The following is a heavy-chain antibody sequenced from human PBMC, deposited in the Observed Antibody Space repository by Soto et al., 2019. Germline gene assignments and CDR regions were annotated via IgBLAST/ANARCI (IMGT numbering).Heavy chain of an antibody. CDR2: IIPMFGTT. CDR3: ARQFTDGDYQY. V-gene: IGHV1-69*01. CDR1: RGTFTTYP. Sequence: QVQLVQSGAEVKKPGCSEKVSCKASRGTFTTYPINWVRQAPGQGLEWMGGIIPMFGTTNYAQKFQGRVTITADESTSTAYMELSSLRSEDTVMYYCARQFTDGDYQYWGQGTLVTVSS. D-gene: IGHD4-17*01. J-gene: IGHJ4*02.